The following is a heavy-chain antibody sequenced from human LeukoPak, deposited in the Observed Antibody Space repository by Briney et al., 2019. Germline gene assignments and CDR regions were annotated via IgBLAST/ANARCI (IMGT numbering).Heavy chain of an antibody. D-gene: IGHD2-2*02. J-gene: IGHJ3*02. CDR2: FDLEYGET. V-gene: IGHV1-24*01. Sequence: ASVKVSCKVSGFTLSELSMHWVRQAPGQGLEWMGGFDLEYGETIYAQRFQDRVTMTEDTSTDTAYMELSSLRSEDTAIYYCATGYLSDGFDIWGQGTLVTVSS. CDR3: ATGYLSDGFDI. CDR1: GFTLSELS.